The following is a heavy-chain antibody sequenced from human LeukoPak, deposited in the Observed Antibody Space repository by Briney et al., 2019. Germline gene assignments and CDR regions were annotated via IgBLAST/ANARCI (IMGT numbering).Heavy chain of an antibody. CDR1: GYTFTGYG. CDR3: ARVLEGILTGYRNFDY. CDR2: ISAYNGNT. V-gene: IGHV1-18*04. J-gene: IGHJ4*02. Sequence: GASVKVSCKASGYTFTGYGISWVRQAPGQGLEWMGWISAYNGNTNYAQKLQGRVTMTTDTSTSTAYMELRSLRSDDTAVYYCARVLEGILTGYRNFDYWGQGTLVTVSS. D-gene: IGHD3-9*01.